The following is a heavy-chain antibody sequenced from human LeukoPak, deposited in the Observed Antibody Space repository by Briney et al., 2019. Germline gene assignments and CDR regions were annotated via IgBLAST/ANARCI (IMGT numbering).Heavy chain of an antibody. CDR2: INHSGST. D-gene: IGHD3-16*01. V-gene: IGHV4-34*01. Sequence: SETLSLTCAVCGGSFSGYYWSWIRQPPGKGLEWIGEINHSGSTNYNPSLKSRVTISVDTSKNQFSLKLSSVTAADTAVYYCARRSRGGGYFDYWGQGTLVTVSS. CDR3: ARRSRGGGYFDY. J-gene: IGHJ4*02. CDR1: GGSFSGYY.